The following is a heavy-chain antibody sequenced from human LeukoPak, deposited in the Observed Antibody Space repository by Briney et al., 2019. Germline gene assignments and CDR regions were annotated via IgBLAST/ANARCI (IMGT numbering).Heavy chain of an antibody. CDR3: ARDHIWYFDL. CDR2: ISTSGSPI. CDR1: GFTSSSYT. V-gene: IGHV3-48*01. J-gene: IGHJ2*01. Sequence: GGSLRLSCAASGFTSSSYTMNWVRHAPGKRLEWVSFISTSGSPIYYADSVKGRFTISRDNAKNSLYLQMNSLRVEDTAVYYCARDHIWYFDLWGRGTLVTVSS.